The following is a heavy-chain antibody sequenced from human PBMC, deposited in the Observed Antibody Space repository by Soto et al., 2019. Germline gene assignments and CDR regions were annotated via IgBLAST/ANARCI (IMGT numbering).Heavy chain of an antibody. J-gene: IGHJ6*02. V-gene: IGHV4-59*01. Sequence: XTLSLPCTVPGGSLSSYYWSWIRQPPGKGLEWIGYIYYSRSTNYNPSLKRRVTISVDTSKNQFSLKLSSVTAAETAVYYCARDRYSYAHPTHYYYYGIDVWGQGTTVTVS. CDR1: GGSLSSYY. D-gene: IGHD5-18*01. CDR2: IYYSRST. CDR3: ARDRYSYAHPTHYYYYGIDV.